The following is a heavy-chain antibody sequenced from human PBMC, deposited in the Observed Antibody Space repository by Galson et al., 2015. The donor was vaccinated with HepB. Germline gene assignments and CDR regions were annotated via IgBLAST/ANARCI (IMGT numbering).Heavy chain of an antibody. D-gene: IGHD3-22*01. J-gene: IGHJ4*02. CDR1: GFTFSDYY. CDR3: ARDAFDGSGYDFDC. Sequence: SLRLSCAASGFTFSDYYMAWIRQAPGKGLEWVSYITSSSNYRNYADSVKGRFTISRDNAKNSLYLQMNSLRVEDTAVYYCARDAFDGSGYDFDCWGQGTLVTVSS. V-gene: IGHV3-11*06. CDR2: ITSSSNYR.